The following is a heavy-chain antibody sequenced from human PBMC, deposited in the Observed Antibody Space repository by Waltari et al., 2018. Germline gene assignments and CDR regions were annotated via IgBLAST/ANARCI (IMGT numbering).Heavy chain of an antibody. CDR1: GGSIPSYY. J-gene: IGHJ4*02. Sequence: QVQLQESGPGLVKPSETLSLTCTVSGGSIPSYYWSWFRQPPGKGLEWIGYIYYTGTTNSSPSLKIRVTMSVDTAKDQFSLKVTSVTAADTAMYYCARHEGGGLNALWGQGTLVTVSS. D-gene: IGHD3-16*01. CDR3: ARHEGGGLNAL. V-gene: IGHV4-59*08. CDR2: IYYTGTT.